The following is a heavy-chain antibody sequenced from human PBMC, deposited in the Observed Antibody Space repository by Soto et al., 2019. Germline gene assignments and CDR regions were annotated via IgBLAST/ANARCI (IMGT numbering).Heavy chain of an antibody. CDR3: AKEMYPRTVLDSSSPWGDY. D-gene: IGHD6-6*01. J-gene: IGHJ4*02. Sequence: QVQLVESGGGVAQPGRSLRLSCAVSGFTFSDYGMHWVRQAPGKGLEWLAVVSYHGSYKYYADSVKGRFTVSRDLSGNTLFLQMNSLRLEDTAVYFCAKEMYPRTVLDSSSPWGDYWGQGTLVAVSS. CDR2: VSYHGSYK. CDR1: GFTFSDYG. V-gene: IGHV3-30*18.